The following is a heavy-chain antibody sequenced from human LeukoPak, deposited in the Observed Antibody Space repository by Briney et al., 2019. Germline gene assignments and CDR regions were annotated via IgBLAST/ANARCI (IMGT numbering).Heavy chain of an antibody. J-gene: IGHJ5*02. CDR2: IYTSGST. CDR1: GGSISSYY. V-gene: IGHV4-4*07. Sequence: ASETLSLTCTVSGGSISSYYWSWIRQPVGKGLEWIGRIYTSGSTNYNPSLKSRVTMSVDTSKNQFSLKLSSVTAADTAVYYCARDRQWLVRWDNWFDPWGQGTLVTVSS. D-gene: IGHD6-19*01. CDR3: ARDRQWLVRWDNWFDP.